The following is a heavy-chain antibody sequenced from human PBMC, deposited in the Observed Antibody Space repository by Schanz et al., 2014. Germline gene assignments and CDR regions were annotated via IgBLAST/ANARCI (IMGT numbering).Heavy chain of an antibody. Sequence: QVQLVDSGGGLVQPGGSLRLSCAASGFTVSNSYIHWVRQAPGKGLEWVAVISYDGVNTYYADSVKGRFTISRDNSKNTLYLQMNSLRGEDTAVYYCASPALVQGLMPEYYFDYWGQGTRVTVSS. D-gene: IGHD3-10*01. CDR2: ISYDGVNT. CDR3: ASPALVQGLMPEYYFDY. V-gene: IGHV3-30-3*01. J-gene: IGHJ4*02. CDR1: GFTVSNSY.